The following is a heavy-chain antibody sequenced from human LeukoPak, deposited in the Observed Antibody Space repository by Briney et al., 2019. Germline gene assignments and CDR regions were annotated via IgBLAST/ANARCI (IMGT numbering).Heavy chain of an antibody. CDR2: MYYSGST. J-gene: IGHJ5*02. CDR3: ARDSIRVQTGTTP. Sequence: SETLSLTCTVSGGSISSYYWSWIRQPPGKGLEWIGYMYYSGSTNYNPSLKSRVTISVDTSKNQFSLKLSSVTAADTAVYYCARDSIRVQTGTTPWGRGTLVTVSS. V-gene: IGHV4-59*12. CDR1: GGSISSYY. D-gene: IGHD1-1*01.